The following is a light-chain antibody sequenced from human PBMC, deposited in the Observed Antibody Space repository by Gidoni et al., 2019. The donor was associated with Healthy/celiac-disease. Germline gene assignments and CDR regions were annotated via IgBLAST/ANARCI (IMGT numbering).Light chain of an antibody. Sequence: QSVLPQPPSVSAAPGQKVTISNSENNYVSWDQQLPGTAPKLLIYDNNKRPSGIPDRFSGSKSGTSATLGITGLQTGDEADYYCGTWDSSLSAGVFGGGTKLTVL. V-gene: IGLV1-51*01. J-gene: IGLJ2*01. CDR1: NSENNY. CDR2: DNN. CDR3: GTWDSSLSAGV.